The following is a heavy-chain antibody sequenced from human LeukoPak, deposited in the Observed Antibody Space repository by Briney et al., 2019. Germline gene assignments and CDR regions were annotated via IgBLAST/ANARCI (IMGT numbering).Heavy chain of an antibody. CDR2: FHPGDSES. J-gene: IGHJ5*02. Sequence: GESLKISCKGSGYSFNSHWIGWVRQMPGEGLEWMGIFHPGDSESRYSPFFQGQVTMSADQTITTAYLQWNSLKASDTAMYFCARTIAFYYDSSSYMDLWGQGTLVTVSS. CDR1: GYSFNSHW. D-gene: IGHD3-22*01. CDR3: ARTIAFYYDSSSYMDL. V-gene: IGHV5-51*01.